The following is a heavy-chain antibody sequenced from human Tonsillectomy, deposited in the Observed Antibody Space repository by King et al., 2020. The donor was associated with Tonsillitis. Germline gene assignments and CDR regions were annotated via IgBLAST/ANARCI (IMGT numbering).Heavy chain of an antibody. CDR3: ARGNPGDYAFGY. CDR1: GFTFSSYA. J-gene: IGHJ4*02. V-gene: IGHV3-30*04. D-gene: IGHD4-17*01. CDR2: ISYDGSNK. Sequence: VQLVESGGGVVQPGRSLRLSCAASGFTFSSYAMHWVRQAPGKGLEWVAVISYDGSNKYYADSVKGRFTISRDNSKNTLYLQMNSLRAEDTAVYYFARGNPGDYAFGYWGQGTLVTVSS.